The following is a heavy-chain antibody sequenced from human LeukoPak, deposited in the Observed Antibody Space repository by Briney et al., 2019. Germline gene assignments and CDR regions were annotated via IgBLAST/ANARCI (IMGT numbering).Heavy chain of an antibody. D-gene: IGHD6-19*01. CDR1: GGTFSSYA. CDR2: IIPILGTT. CDR3: ARAYYNSGWLDH. J-gene: IGHJ4*02. Sequence: GASVKVSCKASGGTFSSYAISWLRQAPGQGLEWMGRIIPILGTTNYAQKFQGGVTITADKSTSTAYMELSGLSSEDTAVYYCARAYYNSGWLDHWGQGTLLTVSS. V-gene: IGHV1-69*04.